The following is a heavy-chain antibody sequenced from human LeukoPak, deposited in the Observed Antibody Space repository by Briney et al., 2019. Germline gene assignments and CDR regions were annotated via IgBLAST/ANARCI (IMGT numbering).Heavy chain of an antibody. D-gene: IGHD3-9*01. J-gene: IGHJ4*02. CDR3: ASPRLRYFDWFSYLAY. Sequence: GGSLRLSCAAYGFTFSSYWMSWVRQAPGKGLEWVANIKQDGSEKYYVDAVKGRFTISRDNAKNSLYLQMNSLRAEDTAVYYCASPRLRYFDWFSYLAYWGQGTLVTVSS. CDR1: GFTFSSYW. CDR2: IKQDGSEK. V-gene: IGHV3-7*05.